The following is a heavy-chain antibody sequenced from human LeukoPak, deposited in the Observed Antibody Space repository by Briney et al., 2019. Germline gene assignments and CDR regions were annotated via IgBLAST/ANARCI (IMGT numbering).Heavy chain of an antibody. Sequence: GGSLRLSCAASGFTFSSYAMTWVRQAPGKGLEWVSTISGSGGNTYYTDSVKGRFTISRDNSKNTLYLQMNSLRAEDTAVYYCAKAATVPGADILTGHKAPLNYWGQGALVTVSS. D-gene: IGHD3-9*01. CDR2: ISGSGGNT. CDR1: GFTFSSYA. V-gene: IGHV3-23*01. J-gene: IGHJ4*02. CDR3: AKAATVPGADILTGHKAPLNY.